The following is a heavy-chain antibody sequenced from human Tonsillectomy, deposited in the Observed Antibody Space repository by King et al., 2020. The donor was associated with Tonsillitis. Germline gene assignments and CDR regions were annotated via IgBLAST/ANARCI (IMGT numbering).Heavy chain of an antibody. J-gene: IGHJ5*02. V-gene: IGHV3-9*01. CDR1: GFTFDDYA. D-gene: IGHD1-26*01. Sequence: VQLVESGGGLVQPGRSLRLSCAASGFTFDDYAMHWVRQAPGKGLEWVSGISWNSGSIGHADSVKGRFTISRDNAKNSLYLQMNSLRAEDTALYYCAKGGELNWFDPWGQGTLVTVSS. CDR2: ISWNSGSI. CDR3: AKGGELNWFDP.